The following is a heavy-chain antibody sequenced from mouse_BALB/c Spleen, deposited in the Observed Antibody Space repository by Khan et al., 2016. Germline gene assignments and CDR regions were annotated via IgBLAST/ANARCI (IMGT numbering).Heavy chain of an antibody. CDR3: ARRDDGGGAMDY. CDR1: GFSLTSYG. CDR2: IWSDGST. D-gene: IGHD2-3*01. J-gene: IGHJ4*01. V-gene: IGHV2-6*02. Sequence: VQLQESGPGLVAPSQSLSITCTVSGFSLTSYGVHWVRQTPGKGLEWLVVIWSDGSTTYNSALKSRLSISKDNSKSQVFLKMNSLQTDDTAMYXCARRDDGGGAMDYWGQGTSVTVSS.